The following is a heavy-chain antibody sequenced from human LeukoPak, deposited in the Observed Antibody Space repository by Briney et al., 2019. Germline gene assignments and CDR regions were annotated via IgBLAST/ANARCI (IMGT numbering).Heavy chain of an antibody. V-gene: IGHV3-30*02. Sequence: PGGSLRLSCAASGFSISSFWMSWVRQAPGKGLEWVAFIRYDGSNKYYADSVKGRFTISRDNSKNTLYLQMNSLRAEDTAVYYCAKDPGVVPVYFDYWGQGTLVTVSS. J-gene: IGHJ4*02. D-gene: IGHD3-3*01. CDR1: GFSISSFW. CDR3: AKDPGVVPVYFDY. CDR2: IRYDGSNK.